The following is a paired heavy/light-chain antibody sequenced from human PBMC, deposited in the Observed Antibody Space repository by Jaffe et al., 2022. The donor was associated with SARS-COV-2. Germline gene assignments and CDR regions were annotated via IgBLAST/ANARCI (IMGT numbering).Light chain of an antibody. CDR3: SLYAGIVV. Sequence: QSALTQPPSASGSPGQSVTISCTGTSSDVGGYYYVSWYQQHPGKAPKLMIYEVSKRPSGVPDRFSGSKSGNTASLTVSGLQAEDEADYYCSLYAGIVVFGGGTKLTVL. J-gene: IGLJ2*01. CDR1: SSDVGGYYY. V-gene: IGLV2-8*01. CDR2: EVS.
Heavy chain of an antibody. J-gene: IGHJ2*01. Sequence: EVQLVESGGLVVQPGGSLRLSCAASGFTFDDYTMHWVRQAPGKGLEWVSLITWDGGNTYYADSVKGRFTISRDNSKKSLYLQMDSLRTEDTALFYCAKLGGYFDLWGRGTLVTVSS. CDR2: ITWDGGNT. V-gene: IGHV3-43*01. CDR1: GFTFDDYT. CDR3: AKLGGYFDL.